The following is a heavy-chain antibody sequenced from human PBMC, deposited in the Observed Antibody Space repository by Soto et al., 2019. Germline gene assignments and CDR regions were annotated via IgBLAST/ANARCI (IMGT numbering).Heavy chain of an antibody. V-gene: IGHV4-59*08. J-gene: IGHJ4*02. CDR3: ARRYGGNFDY. CDR1: GGSISSYY. Sequence: PSETLSLTCTVSGGSISSYYWSWIRQPPGKGLEWIGYIYYSGSTNYNPSLKCRVTISVDTSKNQFSLKLSFVTAADTAVYYCARRYGGNFDYWGQGTLVTVSS. D-gene: IGHD5-12*01. CDR2: IYYSGST.